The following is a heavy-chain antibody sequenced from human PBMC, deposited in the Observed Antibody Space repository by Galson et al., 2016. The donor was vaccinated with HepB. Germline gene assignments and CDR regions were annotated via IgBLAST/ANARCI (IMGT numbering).Heavy chain of an antibody. Sequence: SLRLSCAASGVTFSTSTMNWVRLAPGKGLDWLSNITSSFTMYYVDSVKGRFTISRDNAKNSLHLQMNSLRAEDTAVYYCARGRRGRYDFVTGYRADQGWFDPWGQGTLVTVSS. CDR1: GVTFSTST. J-gene: IGHJ5*02. V-gene: IGHV3-48*01. CDR3: ARGRRGRYDFVTGYRADQGWFDP. D-gene: IGHD3-9*01. CDR2: ITSSFTM.